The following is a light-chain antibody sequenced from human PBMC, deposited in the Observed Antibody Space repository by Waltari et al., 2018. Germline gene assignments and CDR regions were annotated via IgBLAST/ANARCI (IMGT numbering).Light chain of an antibody. Sequence: VVMTQSPLSLPVTLGQTASISFRSSQSLVHRDGNTYSNWFHQRPGQSPMRLIYKVSNRDSGVPDRFSSSGSGSDFSLNISRVEAEDVGVDYCMQATHRPALTFGGGTKVEIK. CDR1: QSLVHRDGNTY. CDR3: MQATHRPALT. V-gene: IGKV2-30*02. CDR2: KVS. J-gene: IGKJ4*02.